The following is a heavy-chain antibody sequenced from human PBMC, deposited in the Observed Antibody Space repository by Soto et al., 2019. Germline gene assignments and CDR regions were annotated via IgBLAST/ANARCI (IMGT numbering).Heavy chain of an antibody. CDR3: ARGSVDTAMEGYYYYGMDV. Sequence: EASVKVSCKASGYTFTSYAMHWVRQAPGQRLEWMGWINAGNGNTKYSQKFQGRVTITRDTSASTAYMELSSLRSEDTAVYYCARGSVDTAMEGYYYYGMDVWGQGTTVTVSS. CDR2: INAGNGNT. D-gene: IGHD5-18*01. CDR1: GYTFTSYA. J-gene: IGHJ6*02. V-gene: IGHV1-3*01.